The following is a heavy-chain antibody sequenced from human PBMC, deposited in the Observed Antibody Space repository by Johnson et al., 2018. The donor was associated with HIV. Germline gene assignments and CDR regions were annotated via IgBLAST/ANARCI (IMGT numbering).Heavy chain of an antibody. Sequence: QVQLVESGGGVVQPGRSLRLSCAASGFTFSSYAMHWVRQAPGKGLEWVAVISSDGSNKYYADSVKGRFTISRDNSKNTLYLQMNSLRAEDTAVYYCARDRYYGLAWGWAFDIWGQGTMVTVSS. CDR3: ARDRYYGLAWGWAFDI. CDR1: GFTFSSYA. CDR2: ISSDGSNK. V-gene: IGHV3-30*04. D-gene: IGHD3-16*01. J-gene: IGHJ3*02.